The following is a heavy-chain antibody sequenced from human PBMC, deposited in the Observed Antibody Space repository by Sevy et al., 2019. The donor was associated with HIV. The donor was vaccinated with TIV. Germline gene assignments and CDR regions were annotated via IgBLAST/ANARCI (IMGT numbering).Heavy chain of an antibody. J-gene: IGHJ4*02. Sequence: GGSLRLSCAASGFTLSSYSMNWVRQAPGKGLEWVSSISSSSSYIYYAYSVKGRFTISRDNAKNSLYLQMNSLRAEDTAVYYCARKLTRGYCSSTSCPRAFDYWGQGTLVTVSS. CDR1: GFTLSSYS. V-gene: IGHV3-21*01. D-gene: IGHD2-2*01. CDR2: ISSSSSYI. CDR3: ARKLTRGYCSSTSCPRAFDY.